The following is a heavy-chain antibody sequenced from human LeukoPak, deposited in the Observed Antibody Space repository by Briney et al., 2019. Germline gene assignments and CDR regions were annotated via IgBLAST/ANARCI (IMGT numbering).Heavy chain of an antibody. Sequence: SETLSLTCAVYGGSFSGYYWSWIRQPPGKGLEWIGEINHSGSTNYNPSLKSRVTISVDTSKNQFSLKLSSVTAADTAVYYCASNTKDIVVLPAASIYWYFDLWGRGTLVTVSS. CDR3: ASNTKDIVVLPAASIYWYFDL. V-gene: IGHV4-34*01. CDR1: GGSFSGYY. CDR2: INHSGST. D-gene: IGHD2-2*01. J-gene: IGHJ2*01.